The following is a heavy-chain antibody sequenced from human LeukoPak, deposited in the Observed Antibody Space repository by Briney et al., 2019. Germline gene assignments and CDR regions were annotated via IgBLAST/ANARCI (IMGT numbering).Heavy chain of an antibody. J-gene: IGHJ4*02. D-gene: IGHD3-22*01. CDR1: GFTFSSYG. V-gene: IGHV3-30*02. CDR2: IQYDGSEK. CDR3: AKDSWDSSGYLRYFDY. Sequence: GGSLRLSCAVSGFTFSSYGMHWVRQAPGKGLEWVAFIQYDGSEKYYADSVKGRFTMSRDNSKNTLYLQMNSLRAEDTAVYYCAKDSWDSSGYLRYFDYWGQGTLVTVSS.